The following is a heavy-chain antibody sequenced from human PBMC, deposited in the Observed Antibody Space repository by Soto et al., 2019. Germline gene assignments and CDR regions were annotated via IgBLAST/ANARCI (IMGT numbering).Heavy chain of an antibody. CDR1: GGSISSGGYS. CDR3: ARGKEGVVATH. D-gene: IGHD5-12*01. V-gene: IGHV4-30-2*01. Sequence: SETLSLTCAVSGGSISSGGYSWSWIRQPPGKGLEWIGYIYHSGSTYYNPSLKSRVTISVDRSKNQFSLKLYSVTAADTGVYYWARGKEGVVATHWEQGTLVTVSS. J-gene: IGHJ4*02. CDR2: IYHSGST.